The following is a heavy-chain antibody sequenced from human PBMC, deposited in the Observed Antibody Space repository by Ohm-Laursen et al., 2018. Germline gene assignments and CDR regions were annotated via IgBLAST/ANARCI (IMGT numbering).Heavy chain of an antibody. V-gene: IGHV3-21*01. J-gene: IGHJ4*02. CDR3: ARPYCGGNCSDPIDS. CDR2: INFSGRYI. CDR1: GFTFTTYT. D-gene: IGHD2-21*02. Sequence: SLRLSCAASGFTFTTYTMNWLRQAPGKGLEWVSSINFSGRYIYYADSVKGRFTISRDNAKKSLFLQMNSLRVEDTAVYYCARPYCGGNCSDPIDSWGQGTLVTVSS.